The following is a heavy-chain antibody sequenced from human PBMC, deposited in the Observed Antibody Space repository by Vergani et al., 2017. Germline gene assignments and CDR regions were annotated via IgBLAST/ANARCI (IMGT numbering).Heavy chain of an antibody. CDR2: IYMTGAT. Sequence: QVQLQESGPGLLKPSQTLSLTCTVSGGAVSSGSYYWSWIRQTAGKKLKKLEWIGRIYMTGATTYNPSFKTRVTISMEKSKNQFSLILNSVTAADTAVYFCARDHWGVTVVVSVDPFDIWGHGTMVTVSS. D-gene: IGHD3-16*01. CDR1: GGAVSSGSYY. CDR3: ARDHWGVTVVVSVDPFDI. J-gene: IGHJ3*02. V-gene: IGHV4-61*02.